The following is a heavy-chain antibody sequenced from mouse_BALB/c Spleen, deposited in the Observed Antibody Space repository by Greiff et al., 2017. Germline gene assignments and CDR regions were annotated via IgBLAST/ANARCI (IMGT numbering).Heavy chain of an antibody. Sequence: QVQLQQPGAELVRPGASVKLSCKASGYTFTSYWMNWVKQRPEQGLECIGRIDPYDSETHYNQKFKDKAILTVDKSSSTAYMQLSSLTSEDSAVYCGASHGATTATFAYWGQGTLVTVSA. CDR3: ASHGATTATFAY. V-gene: IGHV1-74*01. D-gene: IGHD1-2*01. J-gene: IGHJ3*01. CDR2: IDPYDSET. CDR1: GYTFTSYW.